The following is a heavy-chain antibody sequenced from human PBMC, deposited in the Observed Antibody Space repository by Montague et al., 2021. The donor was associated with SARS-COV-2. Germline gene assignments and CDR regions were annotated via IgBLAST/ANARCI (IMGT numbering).Heavy chain of an antibody. Sequence: SETLSLTCSVFSGSVSSDYWSWIRQPPGKGLEWIGYIHYTGGTSYNPSLKSRVTISVETSRNHFSLNLNSVTAADTAVYYCAKYGKSVVVANAWGYYDYWGQGMLVTVSS. V-gene: IGHV4-59*02. CDR3: AKYGKSVVVANAWGYYDY. J-gene: IGHJ4*02. CDR2: IHYTGGT. D-gene: IGHD2-15*01. CDR1: SGSVSSDY.